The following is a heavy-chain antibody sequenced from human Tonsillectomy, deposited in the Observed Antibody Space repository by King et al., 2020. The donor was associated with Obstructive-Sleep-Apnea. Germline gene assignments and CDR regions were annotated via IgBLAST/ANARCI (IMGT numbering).Heavy chain of an antibody. CDR2: ISSSSSTI. CDR3: ARIGDGSVSYYLYYFDY. CDR1: GFTFSSYS. V-gene: IGHV3-48*04. J-gene: IGHJ4*02. Sequence: EVQLVESGGGLVQPGGSLRLSCAASGFTFSSYSMNWVRQAPGKGLEWVSYISSSSSTIYYADSVKGRFTISRDNAKNSLYLQMNSLRAEDTAVYYCARIGDGSVSYYLYYFDYWGQGTLVTVSS. D-gene: IGHD3-10*01.